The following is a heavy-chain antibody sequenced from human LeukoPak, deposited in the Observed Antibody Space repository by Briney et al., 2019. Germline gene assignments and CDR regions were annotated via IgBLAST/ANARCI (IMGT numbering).Heavy chain of an antibody. D-gene: IGHD1-26*01. CDR3: ARDKEVGATRLDD. V-gene: IGHV3-7*01. CDR1: GFTFTKHW. J-gene: IGHJ4*02. CDR2: IREDGGEK. Sequence: GGSLRLSCAASGFTFTKHWMSWVRQTKDKGLECVAKIREDGGEKHYVDSVKGRFTISRDNAKNSLDLQMSSLRAEDTAVYYCARDKEVGATRLDDWGQGALVTVSS.